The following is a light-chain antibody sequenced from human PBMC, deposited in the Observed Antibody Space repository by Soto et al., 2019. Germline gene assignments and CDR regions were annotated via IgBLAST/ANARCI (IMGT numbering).Light chain of an antibody. Sequence: QSALTQPASVSGSPGQSITIACTGTSSDVGGYDYVSWFQQNPRKAPKLIIFEVSNRPSGVSYRFSGSKSGNTASLAISGLAAEDEATYYCSSYSSSSTLVFGTGTKLTVL. CDR3: SSYSSSSTLV. CDR1: SSDVGGYDY. CDR2: EVS. V-gene: IGLV2-14*01. J-gene: IGLJ1*01.